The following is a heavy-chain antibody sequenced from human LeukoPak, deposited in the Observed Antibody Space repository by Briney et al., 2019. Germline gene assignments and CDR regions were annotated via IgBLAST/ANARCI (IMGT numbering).Heavy chain of an antibody. V-gene: IGHV4-30-4*01. J-gene: IGHJ4*02. Sequence: SQTLSLTCTVSGGSISSGDYYWSWIRRPPGTGLEWIGYIYYSGSTYYNPSLKSRVTISVDTSKNQFSLKLSSVTAADTAVYYCARGVLPRGGKGIAARTYYFDYWGQGTLVTVPS. D-gene: IGHD6-6*01. CDR1: GGSISSGDYY. CDR3: ARGVLPRGGKGIAARTYYFDY. CDR2: IYYSGST.